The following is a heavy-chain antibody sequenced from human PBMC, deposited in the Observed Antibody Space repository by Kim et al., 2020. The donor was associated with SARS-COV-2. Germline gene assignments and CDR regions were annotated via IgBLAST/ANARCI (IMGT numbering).Heavy chain of an antibody. CDR2: GSTR. CDR3: ARDLVDY. J-gene: IGHJ4*02. V-gene: IGHV3-48*03. Sequence: GSTRSCADSVRGRFTIARDNAKNSLYLQMNSLRAEDTAVYYCARDLVDYWGQGTLVTVSS. D-gene: IGHD6-6*01.